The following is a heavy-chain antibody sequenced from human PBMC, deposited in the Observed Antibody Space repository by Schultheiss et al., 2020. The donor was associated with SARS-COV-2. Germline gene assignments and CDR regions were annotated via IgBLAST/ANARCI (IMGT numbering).Heavy chain of an antibody. CDR2: IKSKTDGGTT. V-gene: IGHV3-15*01. Sequence: GGSLRLSCAASGFTFSNAWMSWVRQAPGKGLEWVGRIKSKTDGGTTDYAAPVKGRFTISRDDSKNTLYLQMNSLRAEDTAVYYCARHGVDYWYFDLWGRGTLVTVSS. J-gene: IGHJ2*01. CDR1: GFTFSNAW. CDR3: ARHGVDYWYFDL.